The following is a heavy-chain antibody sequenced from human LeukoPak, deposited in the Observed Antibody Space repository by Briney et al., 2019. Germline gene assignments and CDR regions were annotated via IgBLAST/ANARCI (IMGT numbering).Heavy chain of an antibody. D-gene: IGHD5-24*01. Sequence: PSETLSLTCTVSGGSISSGDYYWSWIRQPPGKGLEWIGYIYYSGSTYYNPSLKSRVTISVDTSKNQFSLKLSSVTAADTAVYYCARGERWLQSSDYWGQGTLVTVSS. CDR3: ARGERWLQSSDY. CDR2: IYYSGST. J-gene: IGHJ4*02. CDR1: GGSISSGDYY. V-gene: IGHV4-30-4*08.